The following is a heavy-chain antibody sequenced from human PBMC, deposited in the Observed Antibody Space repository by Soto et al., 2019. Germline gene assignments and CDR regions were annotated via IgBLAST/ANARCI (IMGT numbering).Heavy chain of an antibody. J-gene: IGHJ6*02. CDR1: GGTFSSYA. Sequence: QVQLVQSGAEVQKPGSSVKVSCKASGGTFSSYAISWVRQAPGQGLEWMGGIIPIFGTANYAQKFQGRVTITADESTSTAYMELSSLRSEDTAVYYCARGHHGDPDYYYYYGMDVWGQGTTVTVSS. V-gene: IGHV1-69*01. D-gene: IGHD4-17*01. CDR3: ARGHHGDPDYYYYYGMDV. CDR2: IIPIFGTA.